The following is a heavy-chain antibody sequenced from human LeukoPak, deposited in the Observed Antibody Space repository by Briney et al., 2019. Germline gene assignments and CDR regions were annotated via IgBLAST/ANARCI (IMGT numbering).Heavy chain of an antibody. D-gene: IGHD1-26*01. V-gene: IGHV4-59*01. CDR3: ARDGSEHAYDY. CDR1: GGSISSYY. CDR2: IYYSGST. J-gene: IGHJ4*02. Sequence: SETLSLTCTVSGGSISSYYWSWIRQPPGKGLEWIGYIYYSGSTNYNPSLKSRVTISVDTSKNQFSLKLSSVTAADTAVYYCARDGSEHAYDYWGQGTLVTVSS.